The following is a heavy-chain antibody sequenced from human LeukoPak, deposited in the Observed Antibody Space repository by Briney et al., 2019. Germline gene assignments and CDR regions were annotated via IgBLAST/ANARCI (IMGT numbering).Heavy chain of an antibody. CDR2: ISSSSSYT. CDR3: AREFSHYYGSGSYRHYFDY. D-gene: IGHD3-10*01. Sequence: GGSLRLSCAASGFTFSDYYMSWIRQAPGKGLEWVSYISSSSSYTNYADSVKGRFTISRDNAKNSLYLQMNSLRAEDTAVYYCAREFSHYYGSGSYRHYFDYWGQGTLVTVSS. J-gene: IGHJ4*02. V-gene: IGHV3-11*06. CDR1: GFTFSDYY.